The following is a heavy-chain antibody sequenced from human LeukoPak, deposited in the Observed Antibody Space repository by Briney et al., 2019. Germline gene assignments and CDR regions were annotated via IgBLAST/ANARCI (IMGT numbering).Heavy chain of an antibody. D-gene: IGHD3-3*01. CDR2: IYYSGST. CDR1: GGSISSGGYY. V-gene: IGHV4-31*03. Sequence: SETLSLTRTVSGGSISSGGYYWSWIRQHPGKGLEWIGYIYYSGSTYYNPSLKSRVTISVDTSKNQFSLKLSSVTAADTAVYYCARDVRGYDFWSGYSRGFDPWGQGTLVTVSS. CDR3: ARDVRGYDFWSGYSRGFDP. J-gene: IGHJ5*02.